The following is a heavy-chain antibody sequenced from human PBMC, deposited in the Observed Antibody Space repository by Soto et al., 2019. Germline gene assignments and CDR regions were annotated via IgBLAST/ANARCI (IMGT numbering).Heavy chain of an antibody. Sequence: QITLKESGPTLVKSTQTLTLTCTFSGFSLTTSGVGVGWIRQPPGKALEWLALIYWDDDKRYSPSLKSRLTITTNTSKNQGVLMMTNLDPVDTATYYCAHSLGEDWFDPWGQGTLVTVSS. CDR1: GFSLTTSGVG. D-gene: IGHD3-16*01. CDR2: IYWDDDK. J-gene: IGHJ5*02. V-gene: IGHV2-5*02. CDR3: AHSLGEDWFDP.